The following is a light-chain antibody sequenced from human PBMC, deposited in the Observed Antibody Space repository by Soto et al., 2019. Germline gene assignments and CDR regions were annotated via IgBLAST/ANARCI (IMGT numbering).Light chain of an antibody. V-gene: IGKV3-20*01. CDR1: KSVSASY. Sequence: ELVLTQSPGTLSLSAGERATLSCRASKSVSASYLAWYQQKPGQAPRLLIYGASSRATDIPDRFSGSGSGTDFTLTISRLEPEDFAVYYCQQYGSSPRTFGQGTKVDIK. J-gene: IGKJ1*01. CDR3: QQYGSSPRT. CDR2: GAS.